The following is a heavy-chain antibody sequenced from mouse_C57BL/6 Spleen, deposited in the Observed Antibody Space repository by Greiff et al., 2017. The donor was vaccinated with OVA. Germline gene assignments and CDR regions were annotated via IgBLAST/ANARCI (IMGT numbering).Heavy chain of an antibody. J-gene: IGHJ2*01. V-gene: IGHV3-6*01. D-gene: IGHD4-1*01. CDR2: ISYDGSN. CDR3: ARGLGEFY. Sequence: EVKLVESGPGLVKPSQSLSLTCSVTGYSITSGYYWNWIRQFPGNKLEWMGYISYDGSNNYNPSLKNRISITRDTSKNQFFLKLNSVTTEDTATYYCARGLGEFYWGQGTTLTVSS. CDR1: GYSITSGYY.